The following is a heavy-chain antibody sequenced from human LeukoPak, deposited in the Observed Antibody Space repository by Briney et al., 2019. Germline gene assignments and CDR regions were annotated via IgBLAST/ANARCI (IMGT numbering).Heavy chain of an antibody. CDR1: GYTFNSYD. V-gene: IGHV1-8*01. CDR3: ARDRPLPRQDAFDI. CDR2: MNPNSGNT. J-gene: IGHJ3*02. Sequence: ASVKVSCKASGYTFNSYDIKWVRQATGQGLEWIGWMNPNSGNTGYAQKFQGRVTMTRNTSISTAYMELSSLRSEDTAVYSCARDRPLPRQDAFDIWGQGTMVTVSS.